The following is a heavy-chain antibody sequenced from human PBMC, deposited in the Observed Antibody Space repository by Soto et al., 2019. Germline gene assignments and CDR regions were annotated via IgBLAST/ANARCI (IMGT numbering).Heavy chain of an antibody. J-gene: IGHJ4*02. Sequence: SETLSLTCTVSGGSISSGDYYWSWIRQPPGKGLEWIGYIYYSGSTYYNPSLKSRVTISVDTSKNQFSLKLSSVTAADTAVYYCAREVIAAAAPFDYWGQGTLVTVS. CDR2: IYYSGST. V-gene: IGHV4-30-4*01. CDR3: AREVIAAAAPFDY. CDR1: GGSISSGDYY. D-gene: IGHD6-13*01.